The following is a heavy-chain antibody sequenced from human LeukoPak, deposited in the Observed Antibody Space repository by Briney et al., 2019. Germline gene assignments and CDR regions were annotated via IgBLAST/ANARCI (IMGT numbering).Heavy chain of an antibody. CDR2: IYYSGST. Sequence: SETLSLTCTVSGGSISSYYWSWIRQPPGKGLEWIGYIYYSGSTNYNPSLKSRVTISVDTSKNQFSLKLSSVTAADTAVYYCARRNYCTNGVCSPRSNWFDPWGQGTLVTVSS. J-gene: IGHJ5*02. V-gene: IGHV4-59*08. CDR3: ARRNYCTNGVCSPRSNWFDP. D-gene: IGHD2-8*01. CDR1: GGSISSYY.